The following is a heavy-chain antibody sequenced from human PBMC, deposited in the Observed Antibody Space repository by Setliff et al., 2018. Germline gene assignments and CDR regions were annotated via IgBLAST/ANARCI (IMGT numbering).Heavy chain of an antibody. Sequence: SETLSLTCNVSGDSMNDNHWTWIRQPPGKGLEWIGYIYTSGGTNYNPSLKSRVTISVDKSKNQFSLKLSSVIAADTAVYYCARGVSSVSWTPRYWGRGILVTVSS. CDR2: IYTSGGT. J-gene: IGHJ4*02. CDR3: ARGVSSVSWTPRY. CDR1: GDSMNDNH. D-gene: IGHD6-19*01. V-gene: IGHV4-4*08.